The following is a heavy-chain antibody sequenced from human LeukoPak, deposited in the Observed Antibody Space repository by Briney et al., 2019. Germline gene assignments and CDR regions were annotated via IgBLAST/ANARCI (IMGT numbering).Heavy chain of an antibody. CDR1: GYTFTGYY. J-gene: IGHJ5*02. D-gene: IGHD6-13*01. CDR2: INPNSGGT. Sequence: ASVKVSCKASGYTFTGYYMHWVRQAPGQGLEWMGWINPNSGGTNYAQKFQGRVTMTRDTSISTAYMELSRLRSDDTAVYYCAREGRLSGSWYWFDPSGQGTLVTVSS. V-gene: IGHV1-2*02. CDR3: AREGRLSGSWYWFDP.